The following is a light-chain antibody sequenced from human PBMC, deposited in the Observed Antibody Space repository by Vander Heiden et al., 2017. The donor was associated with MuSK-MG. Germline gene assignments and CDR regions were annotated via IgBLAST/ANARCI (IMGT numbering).Light chain of an antibody. Sequence: QSVLTQPPSVSGAPGQRVTISCTRCSSTIGAGYDVHWYQQLPGTAPKLLIYGNSNRPSGVPDRFSGSNSGTSASLAITGLQAEDEADYYCQSYDSSLSGVVFGGGTKLTVL. J-gene: IGLJ2*01. V-gene: IGLV1-40*01. CDR1: SSTIGAGYD. CDR2: GNS. CDR3: QSYDSSLSGVV.